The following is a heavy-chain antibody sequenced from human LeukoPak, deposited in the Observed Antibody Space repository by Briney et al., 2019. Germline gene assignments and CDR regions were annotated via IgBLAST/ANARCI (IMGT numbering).Heavy chain of an antibody. V-gene: IGHV4-34*01. Sequence: PSETLSLTCAVYGGSFSGYYWSWIRQPPGKGLEWIGEINHSGSTNYNPSLKSRVTISVDTSKNQFSLKLSSVTAADTAVYYCARLNPFYYYDSSGYSSKSDYWGQGTLVTVSP. J-gene: IGHJ4*02. CDR1: GGSFSGYY. CDR2: INHSGST. CDR3: ARLNPFYYYDSSGYSSKSDY. D-gene: IGHD3-22*01.